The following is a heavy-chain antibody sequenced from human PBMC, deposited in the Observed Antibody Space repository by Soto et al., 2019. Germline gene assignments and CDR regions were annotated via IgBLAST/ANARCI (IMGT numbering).Heavy chain of an antibody. Sequence: QVQLQESGPGLVKPSQTLSLTCTVSGGSISSGGYYWSWIRQHPGKGLEWIGYIYYSGSTYYNPSLKSRVTISVDTSKNQFSLKLSSVTAADTAVYYCARVFGSGILVYFDYWGQGTLVTVSS. V-gene: IGHV4-31*03. D-gene: IGHD3-10*01. CDR2: IYYSGST. J-gene: IGHJ4*02. CDR1: GGSISSGGYY. CDR3: ARVFGSGILVYFDY.